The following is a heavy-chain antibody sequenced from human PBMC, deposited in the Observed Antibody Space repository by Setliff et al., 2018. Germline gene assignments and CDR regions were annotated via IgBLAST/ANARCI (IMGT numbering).Heavy chain of an antibody. V-gene: IGHV1-69*05. Sequence: SVKVSCKASGGSFSNYAISWVRQAPGQGLEWMGGLIPMFGTPGYAQKFQDRVTITTDESTSTAYMELNSLTSEDTAVYYCARSPALLGIVYLDPWGQGTRVTVSS. CDR2: LIPMFGTP. D-gene: IGHD2-15*01. CDR1: GGSFSNYA. J-gene: IGHJ5*02. CDR3: ARSPALLGIVYLDP.